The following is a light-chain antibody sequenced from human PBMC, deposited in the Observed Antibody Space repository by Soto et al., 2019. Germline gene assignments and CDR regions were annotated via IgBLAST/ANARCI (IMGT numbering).Light chain of an antibody. CDR3: QQYDNSVWT. J-gene: IGKJ1*01. V-gene: IGKV3-20*01. CDR1: QSVSTSN. Sequence: IGFTHSPGPLSSSPGERATLSCRASQSVSTSNLAWYQQRPGQAPRLLIYGASRRATGIPDRFSGSGSGTDFTLTISRLEPEDLAVYYCQQYDNSVWTFGQGTKVDI. CDR2: GAS.